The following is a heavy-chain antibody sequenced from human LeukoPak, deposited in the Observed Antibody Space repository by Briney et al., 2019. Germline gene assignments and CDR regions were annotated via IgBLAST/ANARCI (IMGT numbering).Heavy chain of an antibody. D-gene: IGHD6-13*01. CDR3: ASDSRKYSSSWYYFDY. V-gene: IGHV3-30-3*01. CDR1: GFTFSSYA. Sequence: GGSLRISCAASGFTFSSYAMHWVRQAPGKGLEWVAVISYDGSNKYYADSVKGRFTISRDNSKNTLYLQMNSLRAEDTAVYYCASDSRKYSSSWYYFDYWGQGTLVTVSS. J-gene: IGHJ4*02. CDR2: ISYDGSNK.